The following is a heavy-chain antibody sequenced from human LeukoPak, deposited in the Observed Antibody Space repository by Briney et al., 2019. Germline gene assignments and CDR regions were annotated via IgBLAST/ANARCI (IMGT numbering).Heavy chain of an antibody. Sequence: GGFLRLSCAASGFTFSSYAMTWVRQAPGKGLEWVSSIGGSGASTYYADSVKGRFTISRDNSRNTLYLQMNGLRAEDTAVYYFAIFRYTRTGLGFYGMDGRGQGTKVNGS. CDR2: IGGSGAST. J-gene: IGHJ6*02. V-gene: IGHV3-23*01. CDR3: AIFRYTRTGLGFYGMDG. D-gene: IGHD2-2*02. CDR1: GFTFSSYA.